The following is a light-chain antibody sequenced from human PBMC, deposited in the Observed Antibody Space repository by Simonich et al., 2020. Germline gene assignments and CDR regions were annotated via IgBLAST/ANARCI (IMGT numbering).Light chain of an antibody. Sequence: EIVLTQSPATLSLSPGERATLSCRASQSVSSYLAWYQQKPGKAPRLLIYDASNRATGIPARYSCRGSWTYFTLTISSLEPEDFAVYYCQQRSNWPPIFTFGPGTKVDIK. CDR2: DAS. V-gene: IGKV3-11*01. CDR3: QQRSNWPPIFT. CDR1: QSVSSY. J-gene: IGKJ3*01.